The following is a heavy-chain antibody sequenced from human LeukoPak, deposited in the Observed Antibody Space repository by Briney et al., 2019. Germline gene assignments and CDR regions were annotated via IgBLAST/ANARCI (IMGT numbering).Heavy chain of an antibody. V-gene: IGHV4-59*01. D-gene: IGHD2-8*01. CDR3: ARVSSMEEGPHY. CDR1: GGSISNYY. J-gene: IGHJ4*02. Sequence: SETLSLTCTVSGGSISNYYWSWIRQPPGKGLEWIGYIYYSGSTNYNPSLKSRVTLSVDTSKNQFSLKLSSVTAADTAVYYCARVSSMEEGPHYWGQGTLVTVSS. CDR2: IYYSGST.